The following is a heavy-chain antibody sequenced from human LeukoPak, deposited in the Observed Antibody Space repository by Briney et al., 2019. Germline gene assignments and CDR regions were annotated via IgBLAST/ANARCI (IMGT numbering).Heavy chain of an antibody. D-gene: IGHD3-22*01. V-gene: IGHV4-59*01. Sequence: SETLSLTCTVSGGSISSYYWSWIRQPPGKGLEWIGYIYYSGSTNYNPSLKSRVTISVDTSKNQFSLKLSSVTAADTAVYYCARDTYYYDSSGRNYYYMDVWGKGTTVTISS. J-gene: IGHJ6*03. CDR2: IYYSGST. CDR3: ARDTYYYDSSGRNYYYMDV. CDR1: GGSISSYY.